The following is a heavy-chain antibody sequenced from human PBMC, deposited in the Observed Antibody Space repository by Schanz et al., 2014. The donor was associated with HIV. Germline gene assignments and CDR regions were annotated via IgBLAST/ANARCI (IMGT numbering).Heavy chain of an antibody. V-gene: IGHV3-23*01. J-gene: IGHJ5*02. D-gene: IGHD5-12*01. CDR1: GFTFSSYA. CDR2: ISGNSGHT. CDR3: TRGYSGYDSGLDP. Sequence: EVQLLESGGGLVQPGGSLRLSCAASGFTFSSYAMSWVRQAPGKGLEWVSGISGNSGHTWYADSVKGRFTISRDNAKNTLYLQMNSLRAEDTAVYYCTRGYSGYDSGLDPWGQGTLVTVSS.